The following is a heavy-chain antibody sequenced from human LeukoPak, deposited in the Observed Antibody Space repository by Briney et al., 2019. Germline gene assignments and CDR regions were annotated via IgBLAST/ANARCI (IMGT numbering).Heavy chain of an antibody. D-gene: IGHD1-26*01. CDR1: GFTFSSYA. Sequence: PGRSLRLSCAASGFTFSSYAMHWVRQAPGKGLEWVAVISYDGSNKYYADSVKGRFTISRDNSKNTLYLQMNSLRAEDTAVYYCANEREWEPLDYWGQGTLVTVSS. CDR3: ANEREWEPLDY. J-gene: IGHJ4*02. CDR2: ISYDGSNK. V-gene: IGHV3-30-3*02.